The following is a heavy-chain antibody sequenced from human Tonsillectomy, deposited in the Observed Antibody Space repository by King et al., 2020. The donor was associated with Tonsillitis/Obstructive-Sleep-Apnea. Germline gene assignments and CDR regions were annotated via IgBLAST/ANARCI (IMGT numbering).Heavy chain of an antibody. Sequence: VQLQESGPGVVKPSETLSLTCTVSGGSISSYYWSWIRQPPGKELEGIANIYYSGSTNSNPSLKSRVTVSVYTSKNQFSLKVSSVTAADTAVYYCARGGASTATNRFDSWGQGTLVTVSS. D-gene: IGHD4-17*01. CDR1: GGSISSYY. V-gene: IGHV4-59*01. J-gene: IGHJ4*02. CDR3: ARGGASTATNRFDS. CDR2: IYYSGST.